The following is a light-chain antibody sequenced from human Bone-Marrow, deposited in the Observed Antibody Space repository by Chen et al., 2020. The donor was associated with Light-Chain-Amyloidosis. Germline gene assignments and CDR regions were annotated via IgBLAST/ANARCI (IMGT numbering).Light chain of an antibody. CDR2: EVS. CDR1: SSDVGNYKF. CDR3: CSYATGGTFV. J-gene: IGLJ2*01. Sequence: QSALTQPASVSGSPGQSISISCTGTSSDVGNYKFFSWYQQYSGKAPKLMIYEVSKRPSGISDRFSGSKSGNTASLTISGLQTEDEADYYCCSYATGGTFVFGGGTKLTVL. V-gene: IGLV2-23*02.